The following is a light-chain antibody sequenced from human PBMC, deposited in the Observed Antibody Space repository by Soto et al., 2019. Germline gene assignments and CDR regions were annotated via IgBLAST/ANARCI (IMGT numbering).Light chain of an antibody. CDR2: DAS. CDR1: QDISNY. Sequence: DIQRTQSPSSLSASVGDRVTITCQASQDISNYLNWYQQKPGKAPKLLIYDASNLETGVPSRFSGSGSGTDFTFTICSLQTEDIATYYCQQYDNLPLTFGGGTKLDIK. CDR3: QQYDNLPLT. J-gene: IGKJ4*01. V-gene: IGKV1-33*01.